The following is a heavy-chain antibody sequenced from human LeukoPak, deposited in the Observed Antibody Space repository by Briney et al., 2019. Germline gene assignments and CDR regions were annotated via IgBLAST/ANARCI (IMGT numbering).Heavy chain of an antibody. D-gene: IGHD3-22*01. CDR2: INHSGNT. CDR1: GGSFSGYY. Sequence: PSETLSLTCAVYGGSFSGYYWSWIRQPPGKGLEWIGEINHSGNTNYNPSLKSRVTISVDTSKNQFSLKLSSVTAADTAVYYCARYDSSGYYLHDAFDIWGQGTRVTVSS. CDR3: ARYDSSGYYLHDAFDI. J-gene: IGHJ3*02. V-gene: IGHV4-34*01.